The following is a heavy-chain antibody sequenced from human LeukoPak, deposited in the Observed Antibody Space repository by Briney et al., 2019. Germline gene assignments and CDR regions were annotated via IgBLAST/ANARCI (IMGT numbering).Heavy chain of an antibody. CDR3: ARYDSIINCFDP. V-gene: IGHV4-59*01. CDR2: IYYSGST. D-gene: IGHD3-22*01. Sequence: PSETLSLTCTVSGGSISSYYWGWIRQPPGKGLEWIGYIYYSGSTSYNPSLKSRVTISVDTSKNQFSLKLSSVTAADTAVYYCARYDSIINCFDPWGQGTLVTVSS. J-gene: IGHJ5*02. CDR1: GGSISSYY.